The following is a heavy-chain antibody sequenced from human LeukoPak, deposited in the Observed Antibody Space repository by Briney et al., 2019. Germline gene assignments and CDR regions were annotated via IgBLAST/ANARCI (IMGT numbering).Heavy chain of an antibody. Sequence: GGSLRLSCAASGFTFSGSAMHWVRQASGKELEWVGRIRSKANSYATAYAASVKGRFTISRDDSKNTAYLQMNSLKTEDTAVYYCTRLIDRVAGTGGGDYWGQGTLVTVSS. CDR3: TRLIDRVAGTGGGDY. CDR2: IRSKANSYAT. CDR1: GFTFSGSA. V-gene: IGHV3-73*01. D-gene: IGHD6-19*01. J-gene: IGHJ4*02.